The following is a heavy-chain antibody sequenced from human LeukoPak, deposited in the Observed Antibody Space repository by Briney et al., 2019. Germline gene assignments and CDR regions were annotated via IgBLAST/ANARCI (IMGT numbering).Heavy chain of an antibody. CDR3: AREGGPYRPLDY. J-gene: IGHJ4*02. CDR1: GGSISSGNW. CDR2: IYHSGST. Sequence: PSETLSLTCAVSGGSISSGNWWSWVRQPPGKGLEWIGEIYHSGSTNYNPSLKSRVTISLDKSKNQFSLNLTSVTAADTAVYYCAREGGPYRPLDYSGQGTLVTVSS. V-gene: IGHV4-4*02.